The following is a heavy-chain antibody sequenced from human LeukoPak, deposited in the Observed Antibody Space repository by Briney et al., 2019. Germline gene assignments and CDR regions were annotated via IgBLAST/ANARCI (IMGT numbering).Heavy chain of an antibody. CDR1: GGSISSYY. J-gene: IGHJ5*02. CDR2: IYYSGST. V-gene: IGHV4-59*01. CDR3: ARNTRIAAAGHNWFDP. D-gene: IGHD6-13*01. Sequence: SETLSLTCTVSGGSISSYYWSWIRQPPGKGLEWIGYIYYSGSTNYNPSLKSRVTISVDTSNNQFSLKLSSVTAADTAVYYCARNTRIAAAGHNWFDPWGQGTLVTVSS.